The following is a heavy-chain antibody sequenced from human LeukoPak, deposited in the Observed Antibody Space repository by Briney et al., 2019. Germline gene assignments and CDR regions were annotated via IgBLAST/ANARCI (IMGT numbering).Heavy chain of an antibody. J-gene: IGHJ3*02. Sequence: GGSLRLSCAASGYTFSSYAMSWVCHAPGKGRELVSVISGSGGSTYYADSVKGRFTISRDNSKNTLYLQMNSLRAEDTAVYYCAKEVMVPASYAFGIWGQGTMVTVSS. V-gene: IGHV3-23*01. CDR3: AKEVMVPASYAFGI. CDR2: ISGSGGST. CDR1: GYTFSSYA. D-gene: IGHD2-15*01.